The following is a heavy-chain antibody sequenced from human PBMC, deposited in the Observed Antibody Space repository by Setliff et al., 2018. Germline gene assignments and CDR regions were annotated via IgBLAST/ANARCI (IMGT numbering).Heavy chain of an antibody. CDR1: GGSFNVYF. V-gene: IGHV4-34*01. CDR3: ARDNTILGATDY. CDR2: ISHSGST. J-gene: IGHJ4*02. Sequence: SETLSLTCAVYGGSFNVYFWSWIRQPPGKGLEWIGEISHSGSTNYNPSLKSRVTISVDTSRNQFSLKLSSLTAADTALYFCARDNTILGATDYWGQGALVTVSS. D-gene: IGHD1-26*01.